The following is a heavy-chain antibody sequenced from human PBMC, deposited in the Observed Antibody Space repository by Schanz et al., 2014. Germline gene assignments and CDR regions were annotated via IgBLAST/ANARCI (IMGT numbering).Heavy chain of an antibody. V-gene: IGHV3-30*04. CDR2: KATDGVKT. D-gene: IGHD3-16*01. J-gene: IGHJ3*01. Sequence: QVQLVESGGGVVQPGTSLRLSCAASGFTFRGHAMHWVRQAPGQGVEKVAVKATDGVKTNYAASVTGRFTIDRDNSKNAMYLQMNSLRPEETGVYDCTRDRDALVNQNDARDLWGQGTMVSVSS. CDR1: GFTFRGHA. CDR3: TRDRDALVNQNDARDL.